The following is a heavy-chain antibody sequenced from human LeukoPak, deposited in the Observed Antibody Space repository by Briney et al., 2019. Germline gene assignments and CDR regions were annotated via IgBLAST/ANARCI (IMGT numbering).Heavy chain of an antibody. D-gene: IGHD6-19*01. CDR1: GFSFSSYD. Sequence: PGGSLRLSCAASGFSFSSYDMHWVRQAPGKGLEWVAIIRYDGNNKYYVDSVKGRFTISRDNVKNTLYLQMNNLRVEDTAVYSCSILAVASDFDYWGQGTLVTVSS. J-gene: IGHJ4*02. CDR3: SILAVASDFDY. CDR2: IRYDGNNK. V-gene: IGHV3-30*02.